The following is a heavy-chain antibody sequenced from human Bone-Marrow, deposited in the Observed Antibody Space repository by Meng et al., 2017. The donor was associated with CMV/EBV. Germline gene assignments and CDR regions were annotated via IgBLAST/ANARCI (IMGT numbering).Heavy chain of an antibody. CDR3: AKDRSAYGYVEAGFDY. CDR1: GFTFSSYA. D-gene: IGHD5-18*01. V-gene: IGHV3-23*01. CDR2: ISGSGGST. J-gene: IGHJ4*02. Sequence: GESLKISCVASGFTFSSYAMSWVRQAPGKGLEWVSAISGSGGSTYYADSVKGRFTISRDNSKNTLYLQMNSLRAEDTAVYYCAKDRSAYGYVEAGFDYWGQGTLVTSPQ.